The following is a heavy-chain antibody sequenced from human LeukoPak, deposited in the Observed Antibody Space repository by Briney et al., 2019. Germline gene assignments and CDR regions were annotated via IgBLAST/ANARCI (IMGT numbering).Heavy chain of an antibody. CDR1: GFTFRSYD. CDR2: IGTAGDT. CDR3: ARAKPYYGSGSLDY. Sequence: PGGSLRLSCAASGFTFRSYDMHWVRQATGKGLEWVSAIGTAGDTYYPGSVKGRFTISRENAKNSLYLQMNSLRAEDTAVYYCARAKPYYGSGSLDYWGQGTLVTVSS. V-gene: IGHV3-13*01. J-gene: IGHJ4*02. D-gene: IGHD3-10*01.